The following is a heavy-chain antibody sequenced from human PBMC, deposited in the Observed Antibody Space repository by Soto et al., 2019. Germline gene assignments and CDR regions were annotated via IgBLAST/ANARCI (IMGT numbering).Heavy chain of an antibody. J-gene: IGHJ6*02. V-gene: IGHV3-48*03. CDR1: GFTFSSYE. D-gene: IGHD1-26*01. CDR3: ARTGGYYYYGMDV. CDR2: ISSSGSTI. Sequence: GGSLRLSCAASGFTFSSYEMNWVRQAPGKGLEWVSYISSSGSTIYYADSVKGRFTISRDNAKNSLYLQMNSLRAEDTAVYYCARTGGYYYYGMDVWGQGTTVTVSS.